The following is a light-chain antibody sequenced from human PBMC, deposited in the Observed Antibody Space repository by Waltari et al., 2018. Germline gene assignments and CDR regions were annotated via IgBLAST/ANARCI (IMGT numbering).Light chain of an antibody. CDR1: SGSLSTTSY. Sequence: QTVVTQEPSLSVSPGGTVTLTCALSSGSLSTTSYATWYQQTPGQAPRTLVYKANARSSGVPDRFSGSILGTTAALTITGAQADDESDYYCVLYMGSGSWVFGVGTRLTVL. CDR2: KAN. J-gene: IGLJ3*02. CDR3: VLYMGSGSWV. V-gene: IGLV8-61*01.